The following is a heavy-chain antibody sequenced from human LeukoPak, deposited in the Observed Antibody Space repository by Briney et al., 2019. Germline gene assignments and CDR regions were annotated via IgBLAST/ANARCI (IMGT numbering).Heavy chain of an antibody. V-gene: IGHV3-53*01. CDR2: IYNDGNT. CDR3: AGARPIGYSYGYYFDY. J-gene: IGHJ4*02. D-gene: IGHD5-18*01. CDR1: GFTVVSNH. Sequence: GGSLRLSCAASGFTVVSNHMSWVRQAPGKGLQWVSIIYNDGNTFYADSVKGRFTISRDNSKNTLYLQMNSLRAEDTAVYYCAGARPIGYSYGYYFDYWGQGTLVTVSS.